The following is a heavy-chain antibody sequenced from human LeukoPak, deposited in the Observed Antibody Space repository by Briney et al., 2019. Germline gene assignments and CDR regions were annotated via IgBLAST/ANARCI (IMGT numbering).Heavy chain of an antibody. D-gene: IGHD3-9*01. CDR1: GFTFSSYA. CDR2: ISYDGSNK. CDR3: ARLVIINYFDY. V-gene: IGHV3-30*04. Sequence: GRSLRLSCAASGFTFSSYAMHWVRQAPGKGLEWVAVISYDGSNKYYADSVKGRFTISRDNSKNTLYLRMNSLRAEDTAVYYCARLVIINYFDYWGQGTLVTVSS. J-gene: IGHJ4*02.